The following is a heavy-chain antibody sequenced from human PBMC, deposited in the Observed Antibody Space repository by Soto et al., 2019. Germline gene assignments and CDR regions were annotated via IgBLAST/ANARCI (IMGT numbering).Heavy chain of an antibody. J-gene: IGHJ3*02. D-gene: IGHD3-10*01. CDR3: ARGQNFGSESGVVDI. V-gene: IGHV4-30-2*01. Sequence: PSETLSLTCDVSGDTISTGGYTWAWIRQPPGKALEWIGHTYHSGTPYYNPSLKSRVIISVDTSKNQFSLKLTSVTAVDTAVYYCARGQNFGSESGVVDIWGQGTMVTVSS. CDR1: GDTISTGGYT. CDR2: TYHSGTP.